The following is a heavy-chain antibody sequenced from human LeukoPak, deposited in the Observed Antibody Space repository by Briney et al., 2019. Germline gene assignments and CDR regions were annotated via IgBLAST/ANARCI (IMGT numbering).Heavy chain of an antibody. J-gene: IGHJ4*02. CDR3: VRDRGYTFDY. CDR1: GFTFSNYW. Sequence: QPGGSLRLSCAASGFTFSNYWMHWVRQAPGKGLVWVSRIHSDEPSTTYADSVKGRFTISRDNAKNALYLQMNSLRAEDTAVCYCVRDRGYTFDYWGQGTLVAVSS. V-gene: IGHV3-74*01. D-gene: IGHD5-24*01. CDR2: IHSDEPST.